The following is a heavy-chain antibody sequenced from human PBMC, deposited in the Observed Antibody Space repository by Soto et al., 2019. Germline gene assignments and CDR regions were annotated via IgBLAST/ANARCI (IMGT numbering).Heavy chain of an antibody. CDR3: ARVGERWQYFDWFYYFDS. Sequence: SETLALARTIPGRSMVLRYWRHTPPPSTMGLEWIGYVYYSGSSTSNPSLKSRVTMSADTSKNQLSLKVRSVTAADTAVYYCARVGERWQYFDWFYYFDSWGQGALVTVS. J-gene: IGHJ4*02. CDR1: GRSMVLRY. CDR2: VYYSGSS. V-gene: IGHV4-59*11. D-gene: IGHD3-9*01.